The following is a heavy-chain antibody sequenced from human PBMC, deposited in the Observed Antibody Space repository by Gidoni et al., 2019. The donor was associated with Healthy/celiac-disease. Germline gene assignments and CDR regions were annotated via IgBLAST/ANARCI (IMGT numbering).Heavy chain of an antibody. J-gene: IGHJ6*03. CDR1: GGPISRYY. D-gene: IGHD2-2*01. V-gene: IGHV4-59*08. CDR2: IYYSGST. CDR3: ARSVVVVPAGYYYYMDV. Sequence: QVQLQESGPGLVKPSATLSLTCTVPGGPISRYYWSWLRQPPGKGLEWIGSIYYSGSTNYNPSLKSRGTISVDTSKNQFALKLSSVTAADTAVYYCARSVVVVPAGYYYYMDVWGKGTTVTVSS.